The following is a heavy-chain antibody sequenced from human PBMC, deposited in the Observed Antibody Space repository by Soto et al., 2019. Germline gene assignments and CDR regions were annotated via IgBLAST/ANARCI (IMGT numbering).Heavy chain of an antibody. D-gene: IGHD4-4*01. J-gene: IGHJ4*02. Sequence: QVQLVESGGGVVHPGRSLRLSCVASGIDLENYGIHWVRQAPGEGLEWVAVISSDGTTKSYIDSVRGRFTISRDNSRDTLYLQLNSLRPDDTAVFSCARGAYRYFDYWGQGTLVTVSS. CDR1: GIDLENYG. V-gene: IGHV3-30*03. CDR2: ISSDGTTK. CDR3: ARGAYRYFDY.